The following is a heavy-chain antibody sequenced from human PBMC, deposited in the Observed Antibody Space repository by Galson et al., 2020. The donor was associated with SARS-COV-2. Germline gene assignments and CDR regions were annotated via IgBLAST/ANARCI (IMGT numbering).Heavy chain of an antibody. D-gene: IGHD2-15*01. CDR2: VQFDGSDS. CDR3: AKVKSPYSSCCAPLDH. Sequence: GGSLILSCAASGFTFSNYAMHWVRQAPGKGLEWVALVQFDGSDSDYSDSVKGRFTISRDNSNNTLSLEMNSLRHDDTAVYDCAKVKSPYSSCCAPLDHWGRGTLVTVSS. CDR1: GFTFSNYA. V-gene: IGHV3-30-3*01. J-gene: IGHJ4*02.